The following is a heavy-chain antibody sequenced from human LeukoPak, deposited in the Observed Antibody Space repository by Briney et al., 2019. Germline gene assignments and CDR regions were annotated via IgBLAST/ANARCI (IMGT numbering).Heavy chain of an antibody. CDR3: ARGKSYFDY. Sequence: SETLSLTCTVSGGSISSTNYYWGWIRQPPEKGLEWIANIYYSGTTYYNPSLKSRVTISIDTSKNQFSLKLSSVTAADTAVYYCARGKSYFDYWGQGALVTVSS. CDR2: IYYSGTT. V-gene: IGHV4-39*07. CDR1: GGSISSTNYY. J-gene: IGHJ4*02.